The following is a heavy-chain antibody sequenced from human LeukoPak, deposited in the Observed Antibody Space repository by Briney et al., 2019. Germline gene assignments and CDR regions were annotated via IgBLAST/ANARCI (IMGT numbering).Heavy chain of an antibody. CDR1: GFTFSSHD. CDR3: AKDGGRGGAAAGSAFDD. D-gene: IGHD6-13*01. CDR2: ISGGGGST. V-gene: IGHV3-23*01. Sequence: GGSLRLSCAASGFTFSSHDMIWVRQPPPKRLEWVSGISGGGGSTYYADSVKGRFTISRDNSKNTLCLQMNSLRAEDTAVYYCAKDGGRGGAAAGSAFDDWGQETLVTVSS. J-gene: IGHJ4*02.